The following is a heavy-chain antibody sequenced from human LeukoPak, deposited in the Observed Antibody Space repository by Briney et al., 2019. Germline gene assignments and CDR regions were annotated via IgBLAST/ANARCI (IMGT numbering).Heavy chain of an antibody. D-gene: IGHD3-16*01. CDR3: ARGLGLFDY. CDR2: IYYSGST. Sequence: PSETLSLTCTVSGGSISSYYWSWIRQPPGKGLEWIGYIYYSGSTNYNPSLKSRVTISVDTSKNQFSLKLSSVTAADTAVYYCARGLGLFDYWGQGTLVTVSS. V-gene: IGHV4-59*01. J-gene: IGHJ4*02. CDR1: GGSISSYY.